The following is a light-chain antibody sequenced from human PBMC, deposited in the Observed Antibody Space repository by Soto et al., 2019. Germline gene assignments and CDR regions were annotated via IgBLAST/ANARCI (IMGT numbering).Light chain of an antibody. V-gene: IGKV4-1*01. CDR1: QSVLYSSNNKNY. J-gene: IGKJ1*01. Sequence: DIVMTQSPDSLAVYLGERATINCKSSQSVLYSSNNKNYLAWYQQKPGQPPKLLISWASTRESGVPDRFSGSGSETDFTLTISSLQAEDVAVYYCQQYYGSPPRTFGQGTKVEIK. CDR2: WAS. CDR3: QQYYGSPPRT.